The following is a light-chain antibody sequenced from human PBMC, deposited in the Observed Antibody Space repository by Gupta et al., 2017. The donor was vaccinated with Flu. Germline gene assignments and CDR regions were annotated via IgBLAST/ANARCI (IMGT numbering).Light chain of an antibody. CDR2: DVT. Sequence: QSALTQPRSVSGSPGQSVTISCPGTSSDVGGYDYVSWYQQHPGKAPKFMIYDVTMRPSGVPDRFSGSKSGNTASLTISGLQAEDEADYYCCSYAGMYTWVFGGGTKLTVL. J-gene: IGLJ3*02. CDR3: CSYAGMYTWV. CDR1: SSDVGGYDY. V-gene: IGLV2-11*01.